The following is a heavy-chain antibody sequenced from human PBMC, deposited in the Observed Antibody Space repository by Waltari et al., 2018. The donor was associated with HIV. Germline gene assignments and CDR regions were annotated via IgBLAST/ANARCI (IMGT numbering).Heavy chain of an antibody. J-gene: IGHJ3*02. CDR1: GGSISSYY. CDR2: IYYSGST. CDR3: AGSGSDDAFDI. Sequence: QVQLQESGPGLVKPSETLSLTCTVSGGSISSYYWTWIRQPPGKGLEWIGYIYYSGSTNYNPSLKSRVTISVDTSKNQFSLKLSSVTAADTAVYYCAGSGSDDAFDIWGQGTMVTVSS. V-gene: IGHV4-59*01. D-gene: IGHD1-26*01.